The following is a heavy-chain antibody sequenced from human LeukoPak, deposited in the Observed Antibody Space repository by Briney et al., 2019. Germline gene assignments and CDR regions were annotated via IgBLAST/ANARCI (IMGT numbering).Heavy chain of an antibody. D-gene: IGHD5-18*01. CDR1: GGSFSGYY. Sequence: PSETLSLTCAVYGGSFSGYYWSWIRQPPGKGLECIGEINHSGSTNYNPSLKSRVTISVDTSKNQFSLKLSSVTAADTAVYYCARAAPYFQYSYGSTLDYWGQGTLVTVSS. CDR2: INHSGST. CDR3: ARAAPYFQYSYGSTLDY. V-gene: IGHV4-34*01. J-gene: IGHJ4*02.